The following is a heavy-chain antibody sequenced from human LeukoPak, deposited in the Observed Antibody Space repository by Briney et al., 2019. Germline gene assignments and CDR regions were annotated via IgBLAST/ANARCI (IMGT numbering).Heavy chain of an antibody. CDR2: IYSGGST. D-gene: IGHD6-19*01. CDR3: ARDSSSGWYYFDY. Sequence: GGSLRLSCAASGFTVSSNYMSWVRQPPGKGLEWVAVIYSGGSTYYADSVKGRFTISRDNSKNTLYLQMNSLRAEDTAVYYCARDSSSGWYYFDYWGQGTLVTVSS. V-gene: IGHV3-53*01. CDR1: GFTVSSNY. J-gene: IGHJ4*02.